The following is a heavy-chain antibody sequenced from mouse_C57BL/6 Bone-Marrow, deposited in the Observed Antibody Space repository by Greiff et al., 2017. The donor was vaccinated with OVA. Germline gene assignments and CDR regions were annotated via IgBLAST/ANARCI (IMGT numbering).Heavy chain of an antibody. J-gene: IGHJ4*01. D-gene: IGHD1-1*01. Sequence: VQLQQSGAELVRPGPSVKMSCKASGYTFTNYWIGWAKQRPGHGLEWIGDIYPGGGYTNYNEKFKGKATLTADKSSSTAYMQFSSLTSEDSAIYYCALYYGSRGYAMDYWGQGTSVTVSS. CDR2: IYPGGGYT. CDR1: GYTFTNYW. CDR3: ALYYGSRGYAMDY. V-gene: IGHV1-63*01.